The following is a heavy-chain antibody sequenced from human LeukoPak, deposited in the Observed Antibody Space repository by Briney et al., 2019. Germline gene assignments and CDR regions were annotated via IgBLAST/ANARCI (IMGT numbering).Heavy chain of an antibody. CDR3: ARRVTMVSDWFDP. Sequence: SETLSLTCTVSGGSTSSSSYYWGWIRQPPGKGLEWIGSIYYSGSTYYNPSLKSRVTISVDTSKNQFSLKLSSVTAADTAVYYCARRVTMVSDWFDPWGQGTLVTVSS. CDR2: IYYSGST. J-gene: IGHJ5*02. V-gene: IGHV4-39*01. D-gene: IGHD3-10*01. CDR1: GGSTSSSSYY.